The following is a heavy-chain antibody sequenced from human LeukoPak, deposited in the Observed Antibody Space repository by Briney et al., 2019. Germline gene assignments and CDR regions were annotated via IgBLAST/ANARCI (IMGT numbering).Heavy chain of an antibody. V-gene: IGHV3-48*04. CDR2: ISSGSNSV. CDR1: GFTFSSYT. J-gene: IGHJ6*02. Sequence: GGSLRLSCAASGFTFSSYTMNWVRQAPGKGLEWISYISSGSNSVYYADSVRGRFTTSRDNAKNSLNLQMNSLRAEDTAVYYCARLFGIGGGTLHYYGMDVWGQGTTVTVSS. D-gene: IGHD1-26*01. CDR3: ARLFGIGGGTLHYYGMDV.